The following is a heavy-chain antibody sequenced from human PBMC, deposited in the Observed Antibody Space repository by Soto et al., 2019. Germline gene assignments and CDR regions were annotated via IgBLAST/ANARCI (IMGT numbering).Heavy chain of an antibody. CDR3: ARYCSGYDVDAASHNDY. CDR1: GFTFSSYS. J-gene: IGHJ4*02. D-gene: IGHD6-25*01. CDR2: ISSSSSYI. V-gene: IGHV3-21*01. Sequence: EVQLVESGGGLVKPGGSLRLSCAASGFTFSSYSMNWVRQAPGKGLEWVSSISSSSSYIYYADTVKGRFTISRDNAENPLCLQMNSSRAENTAVYYCARYCSGYDVDAASHNDYWGQGTLVTVSS.